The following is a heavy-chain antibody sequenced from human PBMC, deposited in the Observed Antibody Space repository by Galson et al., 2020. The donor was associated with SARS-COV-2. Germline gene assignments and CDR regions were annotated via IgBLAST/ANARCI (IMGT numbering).Heavy chain of an antibody. D-gene: IGHD4-17*01. CDR3: ARARLGYGDYGDYYYYGMDV. Sequence: GGSLRLSCAASGFTFSSYGMHWVRQAPGQGLEWVAVIWYDGSNKYYADSVKGRFTISRDNSKNTLYLQMNSLRAEDTAVYYCARARLGYGDYGDYYYYGMDVWGQGTTVTVSS. V-gene: IGHV3-33*01. CDR2: IWYDGSNK. CDR1: GFTFSSYG. J-gene: IGHJ6*02.